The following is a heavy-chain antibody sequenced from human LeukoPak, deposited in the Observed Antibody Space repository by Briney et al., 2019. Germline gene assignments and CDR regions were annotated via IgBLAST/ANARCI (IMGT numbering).Heavy chain of an antibody. V-gene: IGHV4-38-2*02. D-gene: IGHD6-25*01. CDR1: GYSISSGYY. CDR2: IYHSGST. CDR3: ARVSRDSSGLFYYYYMDV. J-gene: IGHJ6*03. Sequence: SETLSLTCTVSGYSISSGYYWGWIRQPPGKGLEWIGNIYHSGSTYYNPSLKSRVTISVDTSKNQFSLKLSCVTAADTAVYYCARVSRDSSGLFYYYYMDVWGKGTTVTISS.